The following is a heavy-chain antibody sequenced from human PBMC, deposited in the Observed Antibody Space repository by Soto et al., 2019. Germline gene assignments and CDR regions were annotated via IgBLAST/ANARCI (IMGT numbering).Heavy chain of an antibody. V-gene: IGHV3-23*01. Sequence: GGSLRLSCAASGIMFGQYAMSWVRLAPGKGLEWVSVVGPSGASTFYADSVRGRFTISRDNSKNTLYLQMNSLRAEDTAVYYCARVSGDDAFDIWGQGTMVTVSS. CDR2: VGPSGAST. D-gene: IGHD1-26*01. CDR3: ARVSGDDAFDI. J-gene: IGHJ3*02. CDR1: GIMFGQYA.